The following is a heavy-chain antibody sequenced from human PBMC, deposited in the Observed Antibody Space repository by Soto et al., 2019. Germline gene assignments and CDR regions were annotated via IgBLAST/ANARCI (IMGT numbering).Heavy chain of an antibody. V-gene: IGHV4-59*01. J-gene: IGHJ6*02. CDR2: MYNTGST. Sequence: QVQLQESGPGLVKPSETLSLTCTVSGGSISRYYWSWIRQPPGKGLEWIGYMYNTGSTVYNPSFMXRXTXSXTTSKNQSPLKLNSVTAADTAVYYCARDLWGYCGTACYPLDVWGQGTTVTVSS. D-gene: IGHD2-21*02. CDR1: GGSISRYY. CDR3: ARDLWGYCGTACYPLDV.